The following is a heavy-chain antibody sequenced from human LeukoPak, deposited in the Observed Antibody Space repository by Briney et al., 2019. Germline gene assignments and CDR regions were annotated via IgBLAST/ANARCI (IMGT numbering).Heavy chain of an antibody. CDR1: GYTFTSYG. CDR2: ISAYNGNT. CDR3: AREWAYSTNYYFDY. Sequence: ASVKVSCKASGYTFTSYGISWVRQAPGQGLEWMGWISAYNGNTNYAQKLQGRVTMTTDTSTSTACMELRSLRSDDTAVYYCAREWAYSTNYYFDYWGQGTLVTVSS. V-gene: IGHV1-18*01. D-gene: IGHD1-26*01. J-gene: IGHJ4*02.